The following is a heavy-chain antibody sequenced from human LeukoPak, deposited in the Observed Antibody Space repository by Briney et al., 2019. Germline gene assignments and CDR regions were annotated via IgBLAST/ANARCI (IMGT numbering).Heavy chain of an antibody. CDR2: ISVSGGST. CDR1: GFSFRSYE. D-gene: IGHD3-22*01. J-gene: IGHJ4*02. CDR3: ASSDSSGYYYFDY. Sequence: GGSLRLSCAASGFSFRSYEMNWVRQAPGKGLEWVSGISVSGGSTYYAGSVKGRFTISRDNSKNTLYLQMNSLRAEDTAVYYCASSDSSGYYYFDYWGQGTLLTVSS. V-gene: IGHV3-23*01.